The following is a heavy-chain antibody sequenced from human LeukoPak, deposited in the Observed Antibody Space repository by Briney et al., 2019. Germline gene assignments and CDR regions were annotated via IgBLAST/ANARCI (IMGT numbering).Heavy chain of an antibody. D-gene: IGHD1-7*01. J-gene: IGHJ4*02. CDR3: ARPNWNYGFDY. V-gene: IGHV3-74*01. CDR1: GFTFSSYW. Sequence: GGSLRLSCAASGFTFSSYWMHWFRQAPGKGLVWVSRINSDGSSTSYADSVKGRFTISRDNAKNTLYLQMNSLRAEDTAVYYCARPNWNYGFDYWGQGTLVTVSS. CDR2: INSDGSST.